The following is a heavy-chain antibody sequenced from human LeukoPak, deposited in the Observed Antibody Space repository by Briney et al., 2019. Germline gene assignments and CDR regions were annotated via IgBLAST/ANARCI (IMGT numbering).Heavy chain of an antibody. CDR1: GFTVSGNY. CDR2: IYSGGSTT. J-gene: IGHJ3*02. D-gene: IGHD4/OR15-4a*01. V-gene: IGHV3-53*01. CDR3: ARASYYGAPFDI. Sequence: GGSLRLSCAASGFTVSGNYMNWVRQAPGKGLEWVSGIYSGGSTTYYAASVKGRFTISRDNSKNTLYLQMNSLRAEDTAVYYCARASYYGAPFDIWGQGTMVTVSS.